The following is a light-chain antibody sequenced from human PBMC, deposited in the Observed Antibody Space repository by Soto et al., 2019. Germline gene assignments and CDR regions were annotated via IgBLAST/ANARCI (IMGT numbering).Light chain of an antibody. J-gene: IGLJ1*01. V-gene: IGLV2-11*01. CDR3: SSYTSSSTRV. Sequence: QSALTQPRSVSGSPGQSVTISCTGTSSDVGGYGLVSWYQQYPGKAPKLIIFDVSGRPSGVPNRFSGSKSGNTASLTVSGLQAEDEGDYYCSSYTSSSTRVFGTGTKLTVL. CDR2: DVS. CDR1: SSDVGGYGL.